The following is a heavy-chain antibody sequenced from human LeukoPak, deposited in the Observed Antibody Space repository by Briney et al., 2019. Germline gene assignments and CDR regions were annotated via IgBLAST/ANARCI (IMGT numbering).Heavy chain of an antibody. Sequence: GGSLRLSCVASGFTISSYWMHWVRQAPGKGLEWVANIKQDGSEEYYVDSVKGRFTISRDNAKNSLYLQMNSLRAEDAAVYYCARRYFDYWGQGILVTVSS. CDR3: ARRYFDY. CDR2: IKQDGSEE. V-gene: IGHV3-7*03. CDR1: GFTISSYW. J-gene: IGHJ4*02.